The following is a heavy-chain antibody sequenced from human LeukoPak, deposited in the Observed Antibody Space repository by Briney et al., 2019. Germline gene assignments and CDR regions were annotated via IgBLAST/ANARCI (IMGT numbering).Heavy chain of an antibody. J-gene: IGHJ4*02. Sequence: GGSLRLSCAASGFTFCSYGMHWVRQAPGKGLEWVAFIRYDGNNKYYADSVKGRFTISRDNSKNTLYLQMNSLRAEDTAVYYCARGHTVLDYWGQGTLVTVSS. CDR3: ARGHTVLDY. V-gene: IGHV3-30*02. CDR2: IRYDGNNK. CDR1: GFTFCSYG. D-gene: IGHD4-17*01.